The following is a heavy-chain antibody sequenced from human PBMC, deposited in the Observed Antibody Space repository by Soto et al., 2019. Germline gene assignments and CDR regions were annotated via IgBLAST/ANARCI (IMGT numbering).Heavy chain of an antibody. J-gene: IGHJ5*02. CDR3: AREASLVATITGWLDP. CDR1: GGTFSSYA. D-gene: IGHD5-12*01. Sequence: SVKVSCKASGGTFSSYAISWVRQAPGQGLEWMGGVIPIFGTANYAQKFQGRGTITADESTSTAYLELSSLRSEDTAVYYCAREASLVATITGWLDPWGQGTLVTVSS. CDR2: VIPIFGTA. V-gene: IGHV1-69*13.